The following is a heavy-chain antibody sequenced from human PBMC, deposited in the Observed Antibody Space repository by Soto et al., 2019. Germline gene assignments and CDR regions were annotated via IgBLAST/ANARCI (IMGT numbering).Heavy chain of an antibody. D-gene: IGHD3-22*01. CDR2: IYYSGST. J-gene: IGHJ3*02. CDR3: ARDPKYYYDSSGDDAFDI. Sequence: SETLSLTCTVSGGSISSGDYYWSWIRQPPVKGLEWIGYIYYSGSTYYNPSLKSRVTISVDTSKNQFSLKLSSVTAADTAVYYCARDPKYYYDSSGDDAFDIWGQGTMVTVSS. CDR1: GGSISSGDYY. V-gene: IGHV4-30-4*01.